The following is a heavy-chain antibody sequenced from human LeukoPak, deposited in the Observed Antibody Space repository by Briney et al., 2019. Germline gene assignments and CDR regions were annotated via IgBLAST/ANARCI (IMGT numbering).Heavy chain of an antibody. CDR1: GYTFTTYY. J-gene: IGHJ5*02. CDR2: ISPSGGST. CDR3: ARGPYSSGWYNWFDP. V-gene: IGHV1-46*01. Sequence: ASVKVSCKASGYTFTTYYIHWVRQAPGQGLEWMGIISPSGGSTSYAQKCQGRVTMTRDTSTSTVYMELSSLRSEDTAVYYCARGPYSSGWYNWFDPWGQGTLVTVSS. D-gene: IGHD6-19*01.